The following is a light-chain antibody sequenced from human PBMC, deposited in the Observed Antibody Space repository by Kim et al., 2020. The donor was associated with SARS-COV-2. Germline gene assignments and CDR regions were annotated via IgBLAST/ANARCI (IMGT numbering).Light chain of an antibody. V-gene: IGKV3-15*01. Sequence: EVVMTQSPATLSVSPGEGATLSCRASQSVGSNLAWYQQRPGQAPRLLMSCASTRATGVPARFSGSGSGTEFTLTISSLQSEDFAVYYCQQYNQWPPYTFGQGTKLEI. CDR2: CAS. J-gene: IGKJ2*01. CDR1: QSVGSN. CDR3: QQYNQWPPYT.